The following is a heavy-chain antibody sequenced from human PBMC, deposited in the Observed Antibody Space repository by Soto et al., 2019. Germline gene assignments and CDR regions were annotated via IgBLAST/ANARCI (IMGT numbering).Heavy chain of an antibody. CDR1: GFTFSSYA. D-gene: IGHD2-15*01. CDR3: AKDRSSGGSCYNF. V-gene: IGHV3-30-3*02. CDR2: ISYDGSNK. Sequence: PGGSLRLSCAASGFTFSSYAMHWVRQAPGKGLEWVAVISYDGSNKYYADYVKGRFTISRDNSNYTLYLQMNNLRAEDTAVYYCAKDRSSGGSCYNFWGLGALVTVSS. J-gene: IGHJ4*02.